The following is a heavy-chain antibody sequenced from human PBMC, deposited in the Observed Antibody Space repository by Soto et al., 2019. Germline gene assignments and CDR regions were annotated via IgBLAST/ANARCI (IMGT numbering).Heavy chain of an antibody. D-gene: IGHD5-12*01. V-gene: IGHV3-23*01. J-gene: IGHJ3*01. CDR2: ISAGDNT. CDR3: ANGSFDF. CDR1: GFSFSTYT. Sequence: PGGSLRLSCAASGFSFSTYTMTWVRQAPGKGLEWVSFISAGDNTYYADSVKGRFTISRDNSKNTLSLQMNSLRVDDTAVYYCANGSFDFWGQGTMVTVSS.